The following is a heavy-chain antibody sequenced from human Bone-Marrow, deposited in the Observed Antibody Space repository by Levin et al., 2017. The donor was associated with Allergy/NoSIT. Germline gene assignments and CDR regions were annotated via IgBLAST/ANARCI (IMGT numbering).Heavy chain of an antibody. Sequence: PGGSLRLSCAASGFTFSAFTMNWVRQAPGKGLEWVSSISISGTYIYYADSVKGRFTISRDNAKNSVFLQMNSLRAEDTAMYYCARDTPDYPISESGAYSVLIGGQGTLVTVSS. CDR3: ARDTPDYPISESGAYSVLI. D-gene: IGHD2-15*01. CDR2: ISISGTYI. V-gene: IGHV3-21*01. CDR1: GFTFSAFT. J-gene: IGHJ4*02.